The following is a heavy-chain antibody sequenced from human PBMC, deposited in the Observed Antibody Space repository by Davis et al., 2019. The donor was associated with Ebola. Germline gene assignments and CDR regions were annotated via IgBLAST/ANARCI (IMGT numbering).Heavy chain of an antibody. Sequence: PGGSLRLSCAASGFTFSSYSMNWVRQAPGKGLEWVSSISSSSSYIYYADSVKGRFTISRDNAKNSLYLQMNSLRAEDTAVYYCARVLVVYAIRGDAFDIWGQGTMVTVSS. D-gene: IGHD2-8*02. CDR1: GFTFSSYS. J-gene: IGHJ3*02. CDR3: ARVLVVYAIRGDAFDI. V-gene: IGHV3-21*01. CDR2: ISSSSSYI.